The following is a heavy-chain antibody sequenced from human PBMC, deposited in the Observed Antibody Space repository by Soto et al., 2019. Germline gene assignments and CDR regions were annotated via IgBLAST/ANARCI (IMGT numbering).Heavy chain of an antibody. J-gene: IGHJ4*02. Sequence: QVQLVESGGGVVQPGKSLRLSCAGSGFTFSSYGMDWVRQAPGKGLEWGAVISYDGSNKYYADSVKGRFTISRDNSKNTLYLQMSSLRADDTAVYYCAKDRMGAGVRGYFDSWGQGTLVTVSS. D-gene: IGHD3-10*01. CDR2: ISYDGSNK. V-gene: IGHV3-30*18. CDR3: AKDRMGAGVRGYFDS. CDR1: GFTFSSYG.